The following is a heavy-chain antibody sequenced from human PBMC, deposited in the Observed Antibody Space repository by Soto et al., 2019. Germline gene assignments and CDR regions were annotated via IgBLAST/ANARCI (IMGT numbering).Heavy chain of an antibody. D-gene: IGHD3-3*01. Sequence: QVQLVESGGGVVQPGRSLRLSCAASGFTFSSYGMHWVRQAPGKGLEWVAVIWYDGSNKYYADSVKGRFTISRDNSKNTLYLQMNSLRAEDTAVYYCARGANYEFWSGYSYYYYYGMDVWGQGTTVTVSS. V-gene: IGHV3-33*01. CDR2: IWYDGSNK. CDR3: ARGANYEFWSGYSYYYYYGMDV. CDR1: GFTFSSYG. J-gene: IGHJ6*02.